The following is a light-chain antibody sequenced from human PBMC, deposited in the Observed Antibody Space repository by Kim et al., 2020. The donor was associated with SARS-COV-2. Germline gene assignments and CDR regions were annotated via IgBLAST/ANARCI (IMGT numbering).Light chain of an antibody. CDR3: QQYKFYQWT. J-gene: IGKJ1*01. CDR1: QDFSDY. Sequence: ASVGDRGTVTCRASQDFSDYLAWFQQKPGKAPKSLIYAASRVKSGVPSRFSGSGSGTEFTLTISNLKPEDFATYYCQQYKFYQWTFGQGTKVDIK. CDR2: AAS. V-gene: IGKV1-16*01.